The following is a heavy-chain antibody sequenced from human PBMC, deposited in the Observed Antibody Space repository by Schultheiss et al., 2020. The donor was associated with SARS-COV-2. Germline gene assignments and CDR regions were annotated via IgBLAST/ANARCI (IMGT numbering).Heavy chain of an antibody. CDR2: IYYSGST. D-gene: IGHD2-2*02. V-gene: IGHV4-30-4*01. Sequence: SETLSLTCTVSGGSISSGDYYWSWIRQPPGKGLEWIGYIYYSGSTYYNPSLKSRVTISVDRSKNQFSLKLSSVTAADTAVYYCARDPGYKVSSPHHNWFDPWGQGTLVTVSS. J-gene: IGHJ5*02. CDR3: ARDPGYKVSSPHHNWFDP. CDR1: GGSISSGDYY.